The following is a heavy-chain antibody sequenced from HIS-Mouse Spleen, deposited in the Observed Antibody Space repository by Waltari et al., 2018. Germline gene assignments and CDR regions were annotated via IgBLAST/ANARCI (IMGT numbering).Heavy chain of an antibody. V-gene: IGHV1-2*02. CDR3: PRSPSGSSWYDY. Sequence: QVQLVQSGAEVKKPGASVKVSCKASGYTFTGYYMHWVRQAPGQGLEWMDWIKPNRGGTNYAQKFQGRVTMNRDTSIRTAYMELSRLRSDDTAVYYCPRSPSGSSWYDYWGQGTLVTVSS. CDR2: IKPNRGGT. D-gene: IGHD6-13*01. J-gene: IGHJ4*02. CDR1: GYTFTGYY.